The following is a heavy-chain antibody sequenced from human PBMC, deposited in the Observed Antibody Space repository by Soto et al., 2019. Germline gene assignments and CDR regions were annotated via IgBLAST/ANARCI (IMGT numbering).Heavy chain of an antibody. CDR1: GGTFSSYA. Sequence: ASVKVSCKASGGTFSSYAISWVRQAPGQGLEWMGGIIPIFGTANYAQKFQGRVTITADESTSTAYMELSSLRSEDTAVYYCARARATPPYYDFWSGYRYGMDVWGQGTTVTV. V-gene: IGHV1-69*13. D-gene: IGHD3-3*01. J-gene: IGHJ6*02. CDR3: ARARATPPYYDFWSGYRYGMDV. CDR2: IIPIFGTA.